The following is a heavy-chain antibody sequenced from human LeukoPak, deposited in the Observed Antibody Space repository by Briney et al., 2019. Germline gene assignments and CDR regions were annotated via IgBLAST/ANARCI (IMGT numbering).Heavy chain of an antibody. D-gene: IGHD3-10*01. V-gene: IGHV4-39*01. CDR1: GGSISSSSYY. J-gene: IGHJ4*02. CDR3: ARLLWFRELPLDY. Sequence: SETLSLTCTVSGGSISSSSYYWGWIRQPPGKGLEWIGSIYYSGSTYYNPSLKSRVTISVDTSKNQFSLKLGSVTAADTAVYYCARLLWFRELPLDYWGQGTLVTVSS. CDR2: IYYSGST.